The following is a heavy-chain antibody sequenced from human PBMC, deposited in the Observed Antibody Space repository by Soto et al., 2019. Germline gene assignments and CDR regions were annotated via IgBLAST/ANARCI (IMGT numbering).Heavy chain of an antibody. CDR3: ASPIYYYDSSGYYVRDFDY. CDR1: GGSVSSSSYY. Sequence: SETLSLTCTVSGGSVSSSSYYWGWVRQPPGKGLEWIGSVYYSGSTNYNPSLKSRVTISVDTSKNQFSLKLSSVTAADTAVYYCASPIYYYDSSGYYVRDFDYWGQGTLVTVSS. D-gene: IGHD3-22*01. CDR2: VYYSGST. J-gene: IGHJ4*02. V-gene: IGHV4-39*07.